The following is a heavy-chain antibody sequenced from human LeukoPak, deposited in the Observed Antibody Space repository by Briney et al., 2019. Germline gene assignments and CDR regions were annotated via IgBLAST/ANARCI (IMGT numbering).Heavy chain of an antibody. Sequence: GGSLRLSCAASGFTFSSYGMSWVRQAPGKGLEWVSGINTSGGNTYYADSVKGRFTISRDNSKNTLYLQMNSLRAEDTAVYYCARWSGYSYGRPFDYWGQGTLVTVSS. D-gene: IGHD5-18*01. CDR2: INTSGGNT. J-gene: IGHJ4*02. V-gene: IGHV3-23*01. CDR1: GFTFSSYG. CDR3: ARWSGYSYGRPFDY.